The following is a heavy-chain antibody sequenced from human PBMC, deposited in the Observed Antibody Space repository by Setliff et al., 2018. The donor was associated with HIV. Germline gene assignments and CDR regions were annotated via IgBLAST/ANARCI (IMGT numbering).Heavy chain of an antibody. Sequence: TGGSLRLSCAASGFTFSSYTMNWVRQAPGKGLEWVSSISGSGDFTHYADSVKGRFTISRDNAKNSLYLQMNNLRAEDTGVYYCATKGTTLGSDIMYYYYYYMDVWGKGTTVTVSS. CDR2: ISGSGDFT. V-gene: IGHV3-21*01. CDR1: GFTFSSYT. D-gene: IGHD3-16*01. J-gene: IGHJ6*03. CDR3: ATKGTTLGSDIMYYYYYYMDV.